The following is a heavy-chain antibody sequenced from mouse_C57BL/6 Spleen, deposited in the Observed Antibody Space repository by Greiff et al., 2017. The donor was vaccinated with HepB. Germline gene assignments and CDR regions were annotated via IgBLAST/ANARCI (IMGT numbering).Heavy chain of an antibody. CDR1: GFSLTSYG. CDR3: ARRLGNYDYFDY. V-gene: IGHV2-2*01. D-gene: IGHD2-1*01. J-gene: IGHJ2*01. CDR2: IWSGGST. Sequence: VTLMESGPGLVQPSQSLSITCTVSGFSLTSYGVHWVRQSPGTGLEWLGVIWSGGSTDYNAAFISRLSISKDNSKSQVFFKMNSLQADDTAIYYCARRLGNYDYFDYWGQGTTLTVSS.